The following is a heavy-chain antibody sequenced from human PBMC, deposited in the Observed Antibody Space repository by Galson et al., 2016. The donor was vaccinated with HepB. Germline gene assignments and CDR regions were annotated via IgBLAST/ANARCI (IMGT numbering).Heavy chain of an antibody. J-gene: IGHJ4*02. Sequence: SETLSLTCTVSGGSISSSYWSWIRQPPGKGLEWIGYIYYGGSTDYNPSLKSRVTISVDTSKNQFSLTLSSVTAADTAVYYCARDSGYTTGWFGYWGQGTLVTVSS. CDR2: IYYGGST. CDR1: GGSISSSY. CDR3: ARDSGYTTGWFGY. V-gene: IGHV4-59*01. D-gene: IGHD2-8*02.